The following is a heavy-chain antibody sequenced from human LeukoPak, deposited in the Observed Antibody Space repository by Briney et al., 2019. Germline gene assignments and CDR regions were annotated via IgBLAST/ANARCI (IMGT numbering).Heavy chain of an antibody. CDR2: ISYDGTNK. CDR3: AKDKVTYYYGSGSI. D-gene: IGHD3-10*01. CDR1: GFTFSSYG. Sequence: PGGSLRLSCAASGFTFSSYGMHWVRQAPGKGLEWVAVISYDGTNKYYADSVKGRFTISRDNSKNTLYLQMNSLRAEDTAVYYCAKDKVTYYYGSGSIWGQGTMVTVSS. V-gene: IGHV3-30*18. J-gene: IGHJ3*02.